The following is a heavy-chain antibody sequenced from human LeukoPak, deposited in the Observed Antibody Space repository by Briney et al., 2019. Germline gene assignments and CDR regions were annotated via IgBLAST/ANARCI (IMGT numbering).Heavy chain of an antibody. D-gene: IGHD1-1*01. CDR2: ISSSGSTI. CDR1: GFTFSDYY. V-gene: IGHV3-11*01. J-gene: IGHJ4*02. Sequence: GGSLRLSCAASGFTFSDYYMSWIRQALGKGLEWVSYISSSGSTIYYADSVKGRFTISRDNAKNSLYLQMNSLRAEDTAVYYCATGRKRGYFDYWGQGTLVTVSS. CDR3: ATGRKRGYFDY.